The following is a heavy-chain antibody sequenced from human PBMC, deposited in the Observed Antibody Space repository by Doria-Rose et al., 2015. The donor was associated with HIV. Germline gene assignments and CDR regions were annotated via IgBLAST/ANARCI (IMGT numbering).Heavy chain of an antibody. CDR3: ARGGGGFDY. J-gene: IGHJ4*02. Sequence: QVQLQQWGARLLKPSETLSLTCTAYGGSFSGYYWSWIRQPPGKGLEWIGEINHSGSADYNPSLKSRVTISVDTSKNEFSLKLSSVTAADTAVYYCARGGGGFDYWGQGTLVTVSS. V-gene: IGHV4-34*01. CDR2: INHSGSA. CDR1: GGSFSGYY. D-gene: IGHD3-10*01.